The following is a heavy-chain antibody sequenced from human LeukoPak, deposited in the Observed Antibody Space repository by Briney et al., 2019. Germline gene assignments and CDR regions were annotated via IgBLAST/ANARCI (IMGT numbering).Heavy chain of an antibody. Sequence: GGSLRLSCAASGFTFRIYSMNWVRQAPGTGLEWVSSIGPSSGDIYYADSVKGRFTISRDNAKNSLYLQMNSLRVEDTAVYYCARAPPYCGGDCSDWYFDLWGRGTLVTVSS. CDR3: ARAPPYCGGDCSDWYFDL. J-gene: IGHJ2*01. CDR1: GFTFRIYS. D-gene: IGHD2-21*02. V-gene: IGHV3-21*01. CDR2: IGPSSGDI.